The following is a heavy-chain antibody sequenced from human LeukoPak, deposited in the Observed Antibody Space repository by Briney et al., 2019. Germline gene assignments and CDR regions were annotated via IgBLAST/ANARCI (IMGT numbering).Heavy chain of an antibody. D-gene: IGHD3-16*02. J-gene: IGHJ4*02. CDR2: ISYDGSNK. V-gene: IGHV3-30*18. CDR1: GFTFSSYG. CDR3: AKGPYDYVWGSYRYIVDY. Sequence: GGSLRLSCAASGFTFSSYGMHWVRQAPGKGLEWVAVISYDGSNKYYADSVKGRFTISRDNSKNTLYLQMNSLRAEDTAVYYCAKGPYDYVWGSYRYIVDYWGQGTLVTVSS.